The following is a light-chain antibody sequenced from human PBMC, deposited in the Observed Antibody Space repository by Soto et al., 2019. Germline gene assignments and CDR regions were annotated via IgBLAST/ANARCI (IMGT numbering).Light chain of an antibody. J-gene: IGLJ1*01. Sequence: QSALTQPASVPGSPGQSITISCTGTSSDVGGYNYVSWYQQHPGKATKLMISDVSNRPSGVSYRFSGSKSGNTASLTISGLQTEDEADYYCSSYTTSSTYVFGTGTKVTVL. CDR1: SSDVGGYNY. V-gene: IGLV2-14*03. CDR3: SSYTTSSTYV. CDR2: DVS.